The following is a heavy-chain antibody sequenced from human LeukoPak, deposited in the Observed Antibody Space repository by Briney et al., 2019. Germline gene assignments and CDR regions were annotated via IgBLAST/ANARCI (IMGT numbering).Heavy chain of an antibody. CDR2: IKQDGSEK. J-gene: IGHJ6*02. CDR1: GFTFSSYW. V-gene: IGHV3-7*05. D-gene: IGHD5-24*01. CDR3: GMAMDV. Sequence: PGGSLRLSCAASGFTFSSYWMNWVRQAPGKGLEWVANIKQDGSEKYYVDSVKGRFTLSRDNAKNSLYLQMSSLRAEDTAVYYCGMAMDVWGRGTTVTVSS.